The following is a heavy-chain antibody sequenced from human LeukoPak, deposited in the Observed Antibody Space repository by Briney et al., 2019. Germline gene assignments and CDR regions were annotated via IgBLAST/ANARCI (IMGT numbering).Heavy chain of an antibody. J-gene: IGHJ4*02. D-gene: IGHD6-13*01. CDR3: ARRGITYSSSFFAY. Sequence: PSETLSLTCTVSGDSIGGSNYYWAWIRQSPGKGLEWIGSVFYSGNTYYNPSLKIRVTISVDTSKNQFSLNLYSVTAADTATYYCARRGITYSSSFFAYWGQGTLVTVSS. CDR1: GDSIGGSNYY. V-gene: IGHV4-39*01. CDR2: VFYSGNT.